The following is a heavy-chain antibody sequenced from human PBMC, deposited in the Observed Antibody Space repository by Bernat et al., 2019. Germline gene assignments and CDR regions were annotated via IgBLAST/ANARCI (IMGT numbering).Heavy chain of an antibody. CDR2: ISTSASTI. V-gene: IGHV3-11*01. Sequence: QVQLVESGGGLVKPGGSLRLSCAASGVTFSDYYMSWIRQAPGKGLEWVSYISTSASTIYYADSAEGRLTISRGNDKKSLYLQMNSLRAEDTAVYYCARTYCSGGRCYFGAFDIWGRGTMVTVSS. D-gene: IGHD2-15*01. CDR3: ARTYCSGGRCYFGAFDI. CDR1: GVTFSDYY. J-gene: IGHJ3*02.